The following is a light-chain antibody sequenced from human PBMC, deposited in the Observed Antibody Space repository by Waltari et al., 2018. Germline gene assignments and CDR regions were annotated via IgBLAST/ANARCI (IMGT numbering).Light chain of an antibody. CDR2: RTS. J-gene: IGKJ2*01. CDR3: QQYHSPYT. CDR1: QSVSTY. V-gene: IGKV1-5*03. Sequence: DIQMTQSPSTLSASVGDRVTITCRASQSVSTYLAWYQQRPGKAPNLLIYRTSSLQSGVPARFSGSGSGTEFTLTISSLQPDDFATYFCQQYHSPYTFGQGTELEMK.